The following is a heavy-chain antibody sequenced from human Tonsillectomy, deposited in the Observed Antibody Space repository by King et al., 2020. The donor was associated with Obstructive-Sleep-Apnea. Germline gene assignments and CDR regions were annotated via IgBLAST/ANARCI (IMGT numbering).Heavy chain of an antibody. Sequence: VQLVESGGGVVQPGRSLRLSCAASGFTFSSYAMHWVRQAPGKGLEWVAVISYDGSNKYYADSVKGRFTISRDNSQNTLYLQMNSLRAEDTAVYYCARDFDYYDSSAYDYWGQGTLVTVSS. CDR1: GFTFSSYA. J-gene: IGHJ4*02. CDR2: ISYDGSNK. CDR3: ARDFDYYDSSAYDY. V-gene: IGHV3-30*04. D-gene: IGHD3-22*01.